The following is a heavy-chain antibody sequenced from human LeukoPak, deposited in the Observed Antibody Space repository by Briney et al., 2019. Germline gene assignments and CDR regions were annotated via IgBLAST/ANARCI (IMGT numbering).Heavy chain of an antibody. CDR1: LASISSYY. Sequence: PGTLSLTCIVSLASISSYYWSWIRQPPEKGLEWIGYVYYSGRPIYNSSRGGRVTMPVNTSKNQFSLNMRSLDAAETAVYYCARRPTDSGYADYYLDQWGRGT. CDR2: VYYSGRP. V-gene: IGHV4-59*08. CDR3: ARRPTDSGYADYYLDQ. J-gene: IGHJ4*02. D-gene: IGHD5-12*01.